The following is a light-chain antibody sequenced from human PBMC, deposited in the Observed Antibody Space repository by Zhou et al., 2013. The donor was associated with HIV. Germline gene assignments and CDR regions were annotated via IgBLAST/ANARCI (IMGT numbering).Light chain of an antibody. J-gene: IGKJ5*01. CDR3: QQYYTSPIT. V-gene: IGKV1-NL1*01. CDR2: AAS. Sequence: DIQMTQSPSSLSASVRDRVTITCRANQVISKSLAWYQQKPGKAPRLLLYAASRLESGVPSRFSGSGSGTDYTLTISSLQPEDFATYYCQQYYTSPITFGQGTRLEIK. CDR1: QVISKS.